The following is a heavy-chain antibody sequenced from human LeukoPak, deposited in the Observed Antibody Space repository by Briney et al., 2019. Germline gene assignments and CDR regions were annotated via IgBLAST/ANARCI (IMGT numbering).Heavy chain of an antibody. D-gene: IGHD3-3*01. CDR3: AVPYYDFTDAFDI. CDR1: GYTFTGHY. Sequence: ASVKVSCKASGYTFTGHYMHWVRQAHGQGLEWMGWINPNSGGTNYAQKFQGRVTMTRDTSISPAYMELSRLRSDDTAVYYCAVPYYDFTDAFDIWGQGTMVTVSS. CDR2: INPNSGGT. J-gene: IGHJ3*02. V-gene: IGHV1-2*02.